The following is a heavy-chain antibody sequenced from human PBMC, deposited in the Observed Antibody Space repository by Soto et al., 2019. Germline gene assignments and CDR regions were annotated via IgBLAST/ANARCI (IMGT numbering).Heavy chain of an antibody. V-gene: IGHV3-30*18. CDR2: ISHDGSNK. D-gene: IGHD1-26*01. CDR1: GFTFSSYG. CDR3: AKDRLRGGFLTTATTNGMDV. Sequence: QVQLVESGGGVVQPGRSLRLSCAASGFTFSSYGMHWVRQAPGKGLEWVALISHDGSNKYYVDSVKGRFTISRDNSKNSLFLQMNSLGVGDTAVYYCAKDRLRGGFLTTATTNGMDVWGQGTTVTVSS. J-gene: IGHJ6*02.